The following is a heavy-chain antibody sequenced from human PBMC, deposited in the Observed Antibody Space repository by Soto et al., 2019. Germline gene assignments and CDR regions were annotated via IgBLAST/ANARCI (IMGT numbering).Heavy chain of an antibody. CDR2: INPDSTYR. CDR1: GFTFSNYN. CDR3: ARDPGRLLPIGYSEE. J-gene: IGHJ4*02. V-gene: IGHV3-21*01. D-gene: IGHD2-15*01. Sequence: YLVESGGGLVEPGGSLRLSCAASGFTFSNYNMNWVRQAPGKGLEWVSSINPDSTYRYYADSMRGRFTISRDNAKDSLYIHMTSPRVEDTAAYFCARDPGRLLPIGYSEEWGQGTVVTVSS.